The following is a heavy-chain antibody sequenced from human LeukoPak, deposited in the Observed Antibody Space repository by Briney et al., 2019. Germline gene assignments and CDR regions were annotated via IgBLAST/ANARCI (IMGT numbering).Heavy chain of an antibody. J-gene: IGHJ4*02. Sequence: GASVKVPCKASGYTFTGYYVHWLRQAPGQGLTWMGWINPNSGGTDYAQQYQGRITLTRDTSISTVYMELSSLTSDDSAVYFCARAFFNSGFDYWGQGTLVTVSS. CDR2: INPNSGGT. CDR1: GYTFTGYY. D-gene: IGHD3-3*02. V-gene: IGHV1-2*02. CDR3: ARAFFNSGFDY.